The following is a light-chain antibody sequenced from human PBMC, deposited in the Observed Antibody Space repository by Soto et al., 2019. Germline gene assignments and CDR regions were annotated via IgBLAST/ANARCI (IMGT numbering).Light chain of an antibody. CDR2: LGF. V-gene: IGKV2-28*01. CDR1: QSLLCRNGYSY. Sequence: DIVMTQSPLPLPVSPGEPASIYCRSSQSLLCRNGYSYLDWYLQKPGQSPQLLIYLGFNRATGVPDRFSGSGSGTDFTLTISRVEAEDVGVYYCKQSLQYPLTFGQGTKLEIK. CDR3: KQSLQYPLT. J-gene: IGKJ2*01.